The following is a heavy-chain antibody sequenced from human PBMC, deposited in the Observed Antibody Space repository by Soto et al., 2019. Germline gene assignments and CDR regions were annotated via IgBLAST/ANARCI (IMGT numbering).Heavy chain of an antibody. Sequence: GGSLRLSCAASGFTFSSYGMHWVRQAPGKGLEWVAVISYDGSNKYYADSVRGRFTISRDNSKNTLYLQMNSLRAEDTAVYYCAIHRGSIDHYYMDCWGTGSTVTVSS. J-gene: IGHJ6*03. D-gene: IGHD2-15*01. CDR3: AIHRGSIDHYYMDC. V-gene: IGHV3-30*03. CDR2: ISYDGSNK. CDR1: GFTFSSYG.